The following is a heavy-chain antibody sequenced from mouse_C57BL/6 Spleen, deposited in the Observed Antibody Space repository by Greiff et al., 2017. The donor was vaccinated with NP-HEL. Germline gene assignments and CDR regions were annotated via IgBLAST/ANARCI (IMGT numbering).Heavy chain of an antibody. CDR2: IDPSDSYT. J-gene: IGHJ2*01. CDR3: ARGLRPRGGGYFDY. D-gene: IGHD2-4*01. Sequence: QVQLQQPGAELVKPGASVKLSCKASGYTFTSYWMQWVKQRPGQGLEWIGEIDPSDSYTNYNQKFKGKATLTVDTSSSTAYMQLSSLTSEDSAVYYCARGLRPRGGGYFDYWGQGTTLTVSS. V-gene: IGHV1-50*01. CDR1: GYTFTSYW.